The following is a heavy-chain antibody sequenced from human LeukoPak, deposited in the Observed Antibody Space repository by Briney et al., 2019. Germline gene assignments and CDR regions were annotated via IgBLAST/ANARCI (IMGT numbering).Heavy chain of an antibody. CDR3: ARDPYSSSWYGGYYYGMDV. CDR2: IKQDGSEK. Sequence: GGSLRLSCAASGFTFSSYWMSWVRQAPGKGLEWVANIKQDGSEKYYVDSVKGRFTISRDNAKNSLYLQMNSLRAEDTAVYYCARDPYSSSWYGGYYYGMDVWGQGTTVTVSS. V-gene: IGHV3-7*01. D-gene: IGHD6-13*01. J-gene: IGHJ6*02. CDR1: GFTFSSYW.